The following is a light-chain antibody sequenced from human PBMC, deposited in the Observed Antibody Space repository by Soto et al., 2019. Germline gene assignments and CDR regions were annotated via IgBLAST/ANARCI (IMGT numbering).Light chain of an antibody. CDR3: SSYTRSGVYV. Sequence: QSALTQPAFVSGSPGQSITISCTGTSSDVGGYNAVSWYQQHPGRAPKLMIYDVSNRPSGISNRFSGSKSGSTASLTISGLQAEDDADYYCSSYTRSGVYVFGAGTKVTAL. V-gene: IGLV2-14*01. CDR2: DVS. J-gene: IGLJ1*01. CDR1: SSDVGGYNA.